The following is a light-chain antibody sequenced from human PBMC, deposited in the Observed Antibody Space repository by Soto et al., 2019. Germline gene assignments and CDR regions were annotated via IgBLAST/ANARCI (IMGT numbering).Light chain of an antibody. CDR3: QQYNNWPLT. CDR2: GAS. V-gene: IGKV3-15*01. Sequence: EIVITQSPAALSVSTGERATLYCRASQSVTSNLAWYQQKRGQAPRLLIYGASTRATGIPARFSGSGSGTEFTLTISSLQSEDLAVYYCQQYNNWPLTFGGGTRLEIK. J-gene: IGKJ5*01. CDR1: QSVTSN.